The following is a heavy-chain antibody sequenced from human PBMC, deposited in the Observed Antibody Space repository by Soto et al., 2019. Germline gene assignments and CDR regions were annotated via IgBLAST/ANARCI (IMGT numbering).Heavy chain of an antibody. CDR3: ARDRADSDYYYGMDV. J-gene: IGHJ6*02. CDR1: GGYISSYY. CDR2: IYYSGST. Sequence: QVQLQESGPGLVKPSETLSLTCTVSGGYISSYYWSWIRQPPGKGLEWIGYIYYSGSTNYNPSLKSRVTIAVDTSKNQFSLKLSSVTAADTAVYYCARDRADSDYYYGMDVWGQGTTVTVSS. V-gene: IGHV4-59*01.